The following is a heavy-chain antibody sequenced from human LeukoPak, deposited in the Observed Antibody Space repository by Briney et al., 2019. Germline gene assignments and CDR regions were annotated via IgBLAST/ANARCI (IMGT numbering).Heavy chain of an antibody. J-gene: IGHJ4*02. Sequence: PSETLSHTCSVSGASITSSHWSWIRRSPGKGLEWIGYVHHSGTSTYNPSLQSRVTISLDTSYNQFSLTLASVTAADTALYYCAGAEIDWLRSPGTLHFIHSWGQGTLVTVSS. CDR1: GASITSSH. V-gene: IGHV4-59*01. CDR2: VHHSGTS. D-gene: IGHD3-9*01. CDR3: AGAEIDWLRSPGTLHFIHS.